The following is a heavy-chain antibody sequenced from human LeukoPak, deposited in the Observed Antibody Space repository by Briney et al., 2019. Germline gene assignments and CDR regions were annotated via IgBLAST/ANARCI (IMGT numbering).Heavy chain of an antibody. V-gene: IGHV4-30-4*08. CDR3: ARARGLAFDI. CDR1: GGSISSGDYY. J-gene: IGHJ3*02. CDR2: IYYSGST. Sequence: SETLSLTCTVSGGSISSGDYYWSWIRQPPGKGLEWIGYIYYSGSTYYNPSLKSRVTISVDTSKNQFPLKLSSVTAADTAVYYCARARGLAFDIWGQGTMVTVSS.